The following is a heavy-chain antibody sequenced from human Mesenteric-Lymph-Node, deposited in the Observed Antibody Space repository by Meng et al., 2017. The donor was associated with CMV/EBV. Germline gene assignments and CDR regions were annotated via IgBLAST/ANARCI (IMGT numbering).Heavy chain of an antibody. Sequence: ASVKVSCKASGYTFTGYYMHWVRQAPGQGLEWMGWISPNSGGTNYAQKFQGRVTMTRDTSISTAYMELSRLRFDDTAVYYCARDSSPYCSSTSCPAGNWFDPWGQGTLVTVSS. J-gene: IGHJ5*02. D-gene: IGHD2-2*01. CDR2: ISPNSGGT. V-gene: IGHV1-2*02. CDR1: GYTFTGYY. CDR3: ARDSSPYCSSTSCPAGNWFDP.